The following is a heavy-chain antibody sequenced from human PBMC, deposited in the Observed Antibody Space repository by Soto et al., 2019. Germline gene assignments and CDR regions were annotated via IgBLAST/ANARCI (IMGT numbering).Heavy chain of an antibody. CDR3: ARARDYYDSSGYPSSAFDI. D-gene: IGHD3-22*01. CDR1: GYTFTSYG. CDR2: ISAYNGNT. Sequence: QVQLVQSGAEVKKPGASVKVSCKASGYTFTSYGISWVRQAPGQGLEWMGWISAYNGNTNYAQKLQGRVTMTTDTXXSXAXXELRSLRSDDTAVYYCARARDYYDSSGYPSSAFDIWGQGTMVTVSS. J-gene: IGHJ3*02. V-gene: IGHV1-18*01.